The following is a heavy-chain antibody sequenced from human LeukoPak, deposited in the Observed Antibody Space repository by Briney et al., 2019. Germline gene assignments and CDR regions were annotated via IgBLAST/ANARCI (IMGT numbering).Heavy chain of an antibody. J-gene: IGHJ6*03. V-gene: IGHV4-34*01. CDR1: GGSFSGYY. CDR3: ARGHSSSSGHSRRYYYYYMDV. CDR2: INHSGST. D-gene: IGHD6-6*01. Sequence: SETLSLTCAVYGGSFSGYYWSWIRQPPGKGLEWIGEINHSGSTNYNPSLKSRVTISVDTSKNQFSLKLSSVTAADTAVYYCARGHSSSSGHSRRYYYYYMDVWGKGTTVAVSS.